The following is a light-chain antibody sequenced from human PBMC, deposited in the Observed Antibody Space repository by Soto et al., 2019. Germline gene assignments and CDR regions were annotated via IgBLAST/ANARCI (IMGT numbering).Light chain of an antibody. Sequence: EIVLTQSPGTLSLSPGERATLSCRASQSVSSSYLAWYQQKPGQAPRLLIYGASSRATGIPDRFGGSGSRTDFPLTSSRLELEGFAVYYCQQYGSSPTFGGGTKVEIK. CDR1: QSVSSSY. CDR2: GAS. J-gene: IGKJ4*01. CDR3: QQYGSSPT. V-gene: IGKV3-20*01.